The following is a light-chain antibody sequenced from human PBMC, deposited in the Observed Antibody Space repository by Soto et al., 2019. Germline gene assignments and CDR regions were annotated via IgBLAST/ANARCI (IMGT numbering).Light chain of an antibody. V-gene: IGKV3-11*01. CDR2: GAY. CDR1: QSVDRS. Sequence: EVILTQSPATLSLSPGERATLTCRASQSVDRSVGWYQEKPGQAPKLLIYGAYHRAPGIPARFSGSGSGTDFTLNIDSVEADDFAVYYCQQYKNWPPITFGQGTRLDIK. J-gene: IGKJ5*01. CDR3: QQYKNWPPIT.